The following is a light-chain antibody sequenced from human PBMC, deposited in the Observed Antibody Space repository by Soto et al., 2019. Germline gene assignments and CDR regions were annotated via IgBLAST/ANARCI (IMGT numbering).Light chain of an antibody. Sequence: AVTRPPFSLSMCRGERATLGGSDSQRVSSNLSRYQQQPGQAPRLLIYAASTRATGIPARFSGSGSGTEFTLTISSLQSEDFAVYYCQQYNNSPPCTFGEGAKVDI. CDR2: AAS. J-gene: IGKJ1*01. CDR1: QRVSSN. V-gene: IGKV3D-15*01. CDR3: QQYNNSPPCT.